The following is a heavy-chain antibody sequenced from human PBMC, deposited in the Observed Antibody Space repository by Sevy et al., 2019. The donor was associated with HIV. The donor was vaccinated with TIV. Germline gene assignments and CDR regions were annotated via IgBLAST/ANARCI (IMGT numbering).Heavy chain of an antibody. CDR3: GRDSAVVPGALVY. V-gene: IGHV4-59*01. CDR2: IYYSGSS. D-gene: IGHD3-10*01. J-gene: IGHJ4*02. Sequence: SETLSLTCNVSGDSISSYFWSWFRQPPGKGLEWIGYIYYSGSSEYNPSLRSRVTISIDTSKKYLSMKLTSVTAADTAVYYWGRDSAVVPGALVYWGQGTLVTVSS. CDR1: GDSISSYF.